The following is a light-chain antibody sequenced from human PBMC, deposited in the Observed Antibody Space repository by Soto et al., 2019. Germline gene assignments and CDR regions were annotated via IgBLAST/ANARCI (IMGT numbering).Light chain of an antibody. CDR2: GAS. J-gene: IGKJ5*01. V-gene: IGKV3D-20*02. Sequence: EIVMTQSPATLSVSPCERATLSSRASQSVSSNLAWFQQKPGQAPRLLIYGASSRATGIPDRFRGSGSGTDFTLTISRLEPEDFAVYYCQQRSNWPITFGQGTRLEIK. CDR1: QSVSSN. CDR3: QQRSNWPIT.